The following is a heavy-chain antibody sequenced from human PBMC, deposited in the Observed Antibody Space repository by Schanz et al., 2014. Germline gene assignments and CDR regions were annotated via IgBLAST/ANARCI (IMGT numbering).Heavy chain of an antibody. CDR1: GLIFSNYV. Sequence: EVHLLESGGGLVQPGGSLKLSCAASGLIFSNYVMNWVRQAPGKGLEWVSFIYIGGNTYYADSVKGRFTISRDNSKNTVYIQMNSLRAEDTAVYYCARKVVATIGGYYDNWGQGTLVIVSS. D-gene: IGHD5-12*01. V-gene: IGHV3-23*01. J-gene: IGHJ4*02. CDR2: FIYIGGNT. CDR3: ARKVVATIGGYYDN.